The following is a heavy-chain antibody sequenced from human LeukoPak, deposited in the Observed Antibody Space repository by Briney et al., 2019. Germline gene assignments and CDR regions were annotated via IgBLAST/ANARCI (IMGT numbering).Heavy chain of an antibody. J-gene: IGHJ4*02. D-gene: IGHD3-22*01. V-gene: IGHV4-59*10. CDR1: GGSFSGYY. CDR3: ARGEDSSGYQYYFDY. Sequence: PSETLSLTCAVYGGSFSGYYWSWIRQPAGKGLEWIGRIYTSGSTNYNPSLKSRVTMSVDTSKNQFSLKLSSVTAADTAVYYCARGEDSSGYQYYFDYWGQGTLVTVSS. CDR2: IYTSGST.